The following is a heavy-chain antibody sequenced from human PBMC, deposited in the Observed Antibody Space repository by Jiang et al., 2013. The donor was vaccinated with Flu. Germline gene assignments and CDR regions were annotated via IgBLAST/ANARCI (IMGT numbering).Heavy chain of an antibody. D-gene: IGHD3-10*01. Sequence: VQLLESGGGLVQPGGSLRLSCAASGFTFSSYAMSWVRQAPGKGLEWVSAISGSGGSTYYADSVKGRFTISRDNSKNTLYLQMNSLRAEDTAVYYCARSFFGVNWFDPWGQGTLVTVSS. CDR3: ARSFFGVNWFDP. V-gene: IGHV3-23*01. J-gene: IGHJ5*02. CDR1: GFTFSSYA. CDR2: ISGSGGST.